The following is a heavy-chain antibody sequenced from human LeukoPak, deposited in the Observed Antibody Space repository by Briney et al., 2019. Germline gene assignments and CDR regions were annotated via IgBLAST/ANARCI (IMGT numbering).Heavy chain of an antibody. D-gene: IGHD3-10*01. J-gene: IGHJ4*02. Sequence: GGSLRLSCAASGFTFSSYEMNCVRQAPGKGREWGSYISSSSSTIYYADSVKGRFTISRDNAKNSLYLQMNSLRAEDTAVYYCARDQTMVRGVIGYWGQGTLVTVSS. V-gene: IGHV3-48*01. CDR2: ISSSSSTI. CDR3: ARDQTMVRGVIGY. CDR1: GFTFSSYE.